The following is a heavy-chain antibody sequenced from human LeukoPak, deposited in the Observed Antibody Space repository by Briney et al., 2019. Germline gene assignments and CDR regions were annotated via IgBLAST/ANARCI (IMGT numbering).Heavy chain of an antibody. J-gene: IGHJ4*02. V-gene: IGHV3-23*01. D-gene: IGHD6-13*01. CDR3: AKDAIAAAGTIHWDY. CDR2: ISGSGGST. Sequence: GGSLRLSCAASGFTFSSYAMSWVRQAPGKGLEGFSAISGSGGSTYYADSGKGRFTISRDTSKNTLSLQMTSLRAEDTAVYYCAKDAIAAAGTIHWDYWGQGTLVTVSS. CDR1: GFTFSSYA.